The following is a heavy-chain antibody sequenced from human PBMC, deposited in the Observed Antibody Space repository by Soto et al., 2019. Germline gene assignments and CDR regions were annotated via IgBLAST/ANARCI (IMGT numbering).Heavy chain of an antibody. CDR3: ARPGSSWSNQNCYYFGMDV. D-gene: IGHD6-13*01. CDR2: IIPIFGTA. V-gene: IGHV1-69*01. Sequence: QVQLVQSGAEAKKPGSSVKVSCKASGGTFSSYAISWVRQAPGQGLEWMGGIIPIFGTANYAQKFQGRVTISAVESTRTAHLELSSLSSEDTAVYYCARPGSSWSNQNCYYFGMDVWGQGTMVTVAS. CDR1: GGTFSSYA. J-gene: IGHJ6*02.